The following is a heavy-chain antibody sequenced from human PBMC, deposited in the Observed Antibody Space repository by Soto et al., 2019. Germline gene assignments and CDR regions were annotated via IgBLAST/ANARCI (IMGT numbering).Heavy chain of an antibody. V-gene: IGHV3-7*03. CDR1: GFTFSSYW. J-gene: IGHJ5*02. Sequence: PGGSLRLSCAASGFTFSSYWMSWVRQAPGKGLEWVANIKQDGSEKYYVDSVKGRFTISRDNAKNSLYLQMNSLRAEDTAVYYCARDLMNYDFWSGYQTPRGWFDPWGQGTLVTVS. CDR2: IKQDGSEK. D-gene: IGHD3-3*01. CDR3: ARDLMNYDFWSGYQTPRGWFDP.